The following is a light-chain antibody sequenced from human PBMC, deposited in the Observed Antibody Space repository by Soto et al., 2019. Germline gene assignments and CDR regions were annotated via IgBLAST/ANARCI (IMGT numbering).Light chain of an antibody. CDR2: EVS. CDR3: SSYTSSSTPFYV. CDR1: SSDVGGYNY. Sequence: QSVLTQPASVSGSPGQSITISCTGTSSDVGGYNYVSWYQQHPGKAPKLMIYEVSNRPSGVSNRFSGSKSGNTASLTISGLQAEDEADYYCSSYTSSSTPFYVFGTGTKVNVL. J-gene: IGLJ1*01. V-gene: IGLV2-14*01.